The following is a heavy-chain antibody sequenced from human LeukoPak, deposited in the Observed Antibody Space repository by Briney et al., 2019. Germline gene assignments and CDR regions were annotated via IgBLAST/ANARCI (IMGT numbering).Heavy chain of an antibody. CDR2: IRSKAYGGTT. Sequence: GGSLRLSCAASGFTFSSYAMSWFRQAPGKGLEWVGFIRSKAYGGTTEYAASVKGRFTISRDDSKSIAYLQMNSLKTEDTAVYYCTTGIVVVVAATPTFDYWGQGTLVTVSS. J-gene: IGHJ4*02. V-gene: IGHV3-49*03. CDR3: TTGIVVVVAATPTFDY. CDR1: GFTFSSYA. D-gene: IGHD2-15*01.